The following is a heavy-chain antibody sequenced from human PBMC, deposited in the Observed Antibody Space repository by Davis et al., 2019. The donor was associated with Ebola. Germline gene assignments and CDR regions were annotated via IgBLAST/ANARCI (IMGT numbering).Heavy chain of an antibody. J-gene: IGHJ4*02. Sequence: GESLKISCAASGFTFSNAWMSWVRQAPGKGLEWVGRIKSKTDGGTTDYAAPVKGRFTISRDDSKNTLYLQMNSLKTEDTAVYYCTTDAFGADIAVENFGYWGQGTLVTVSS. D-gene: IGHD6-19*01. CDR3: TTDAFGADIAVENFGY. CDR2: IKSKTDGGTT. CDR1: GFTFSNAW. V-gene: IGHV3-15*01.